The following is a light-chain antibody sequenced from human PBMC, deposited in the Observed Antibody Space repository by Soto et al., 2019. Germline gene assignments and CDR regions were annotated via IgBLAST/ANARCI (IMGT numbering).Light chain of an antibody. CDR3: QQYGSSLWT. CDR1: QSVSSSY. CDR2: GAS. V-gene: IGKV3-20*01. Sequence: EIVLTQSPGTLSLSPGERATLSCRASQSVSSSYLAWYQQKPGQAPRLLIYGASSRATGIPDRFSGSGSGTDFTFTISRLEPEDFAVYYCQQYGSSLWTFGHGTKVDIK. J-gene: IGKJ1*01.